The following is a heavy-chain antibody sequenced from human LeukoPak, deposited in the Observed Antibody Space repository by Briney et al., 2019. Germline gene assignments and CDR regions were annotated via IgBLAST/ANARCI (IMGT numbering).Heavy chain of an antibody. CDR1: GASIGSYF. CDR3: ARERGDYDSDNWFDS. Sequence: SETLSLTCTVSGASIGSYFWSWIRQPPGKGLEWIGYIYYGGGTIYNPSFESRITISVDTSKNRISLNLTSVTASDTAIYYCARERGDYDSDNWFDSWGQGTLATVSS. V-gene: IGHV4-59*01. J-gene: IGHJ5*01. CDR2: IYYGGGT. D-gene: IGHD4-17*01.